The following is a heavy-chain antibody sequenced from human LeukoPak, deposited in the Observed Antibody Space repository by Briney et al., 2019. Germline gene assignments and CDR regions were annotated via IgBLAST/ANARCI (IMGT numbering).Heavy chain of an antibody. V-gene: IGHV4-59*01. CDR1: GGSLSSYY. J-gene: IGHJ4*02. D-gene: IGHD5-18*01. CDR2: IYYSGST. Sequence: PSETLSLTCTVSGGSLSSYYWSWIRQPPGKGLEWIGYIYYSGSTNYNPSLKSRVTIPVDTSKNQFSLKLSSVTAADTAVYYCAGVGVPRGYSYGQLDYWGQGTLVTVSS. CDR3: AGVGVPRGYSYGQLDY.